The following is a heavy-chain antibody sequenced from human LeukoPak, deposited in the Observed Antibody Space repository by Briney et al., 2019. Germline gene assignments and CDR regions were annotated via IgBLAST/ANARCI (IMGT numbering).Heavy chain of an antibody. Sequence: PGGSLRLSCAASGFTFSSYGMHWVRQAPGKGLEWVVVISYDGSNKYYADSVKGRFTISRDNSKNTLYLQMNSLRAEDTAVYYCAKDPGQQTFPYYYYYGMDVWGQGTTVTVSS. CDR1: GFTFSSYG. D-gene: IGHD6-13*01. V-gene: IGHV3-30*18. J-gene: IGHJ6*02. CDR2: ISYDGSNK. CDR3: AKDPGQQTFPYYYYYGMDV.